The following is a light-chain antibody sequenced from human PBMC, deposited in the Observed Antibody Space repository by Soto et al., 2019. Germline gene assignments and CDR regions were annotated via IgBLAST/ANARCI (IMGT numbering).Light chain of an antibody. CDR3: QQYGSSPPYT. CDR2: GSS. V-gene: IGKV3-20*01. J-gene: IGKJ2*01. CDR1: QSVSSSF. Sequence: EIVLTQSPGTLSLSPGERATLSCRASQSVSSSFVAWYQQKPGQAPRLLIYGSSNRATGIPDRFSGSGSGTDFTLTISRVEPEDFAVYYCQQYGSSPPYTFGQGTKLEIK.